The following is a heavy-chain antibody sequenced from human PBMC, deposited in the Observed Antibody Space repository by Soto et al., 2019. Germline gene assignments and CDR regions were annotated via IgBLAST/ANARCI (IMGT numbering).Heavy chain of an antibody. CDR1: GFTFSSYD. V-gene: IGHV3-13*01. Sequence: SLRLSCAASGFTFSSYDMHWVRQATGKGLEWVSAIGTAGDTYYPGSVKGRFTISRENAKNSLYLQMNSLRAGDTAVYYCARAGSDYGGYYHYGMDVWGQGTTVTVSS. J-gene: IGHJ6*02. CDR3: ARAGSDYGGYYHYGMDV. CDR2: IGTAGDT. D-gene: IGHD4-17*01.